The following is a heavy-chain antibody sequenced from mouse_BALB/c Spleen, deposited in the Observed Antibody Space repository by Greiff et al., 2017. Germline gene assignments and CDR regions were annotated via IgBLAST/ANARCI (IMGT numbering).Heavy chain of an antibody. D-gene: IGHD1-1*01. CDR2: LSSGGST. CDR3: ARTLITTVVATGGFDY. V-gene: IGHV5-6-5*01. J-gene: IGHJ2*01. Sequence: EVQRVESGGGLVKPGGSLKLSCAASGFTFSSYSMSWVRQTPEKRLEWVASLSSGGSTYYPDSVKGRFTISRDNARNILYLQMSSLRSEDTAMYYCARTLITTVVATGGFDYWGQGTTLTVSS. CDR1: GFTFSSYS.